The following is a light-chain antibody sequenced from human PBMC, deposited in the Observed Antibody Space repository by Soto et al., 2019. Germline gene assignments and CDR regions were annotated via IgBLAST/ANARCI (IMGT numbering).Light chain of an antibody. CDR1: QSISNR. CDR2: DAS. V-gene: IGKV1-5*01. CDR3: QHYGGVWT. Sequence: DIQMTQSPSTLSASVGDRVTITCRASQSISNRLAWYQQKPGKAPKVLIYDASSLESGVPSRFSGSGSATEFILTISRLQPDDFATYHWQHYGGVWTFGQGTKVEIK. J-gene: IGKJ1*01.